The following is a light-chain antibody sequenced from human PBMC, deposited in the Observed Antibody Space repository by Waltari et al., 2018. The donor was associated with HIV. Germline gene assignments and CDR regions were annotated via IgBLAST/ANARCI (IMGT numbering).Light chain of an antibody. CDR1: QSSSSW. J-gene: IGKJ4*01. CDR2: KAS. CDR3: KQYNSYPLT. Sequence: DLQMTQTPSTLSVSVGDRVHITCRASQSSSSWLAWYQQKPGKAPDLMVYKASSLESGVPSRFSGSGAGTEFTLTISSLQPDDFATYYCKQYNSYPLTFGGGTKVEIK. V-gene: IGKV1-5*03.